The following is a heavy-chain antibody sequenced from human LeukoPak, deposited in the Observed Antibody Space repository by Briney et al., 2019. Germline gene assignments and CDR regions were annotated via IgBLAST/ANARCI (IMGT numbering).Heavy chain of an antibody. CDR3: ARSRYMDV. CDR2: MNPKSGDT. Sequence: GASVKVSCKASGYIFIDYEINWVRQAPGQGLEWMGWMNPKSGDTGYEQKFQGRVTITRDSSISTVYMELSSLGSEDTALYYCARSRYMDVWGKGTMVTVSS. V-gene: IGHV1-8*02. J-gene: IGHJ6*03. D-gene: IGHD6-25*01. CDR1: GYIFIDYE.